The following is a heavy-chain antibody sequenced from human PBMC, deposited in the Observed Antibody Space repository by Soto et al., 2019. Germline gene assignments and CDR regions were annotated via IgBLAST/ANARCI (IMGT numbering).Heavy chain of an antibody. D-gene: IGHD2-2*02. J-gene: IGHJ4*02. CDR3: SKYTVTESLGDY. Sequence: EVQLLESGGGLVQPGGSLRLSCAASGFTFSSYAMAWVRQAPGKGLEWVSGIGASGYVHYAESVKGRFIISRDNSKNALFLQMCYLRAEDTAIYYCSKYTVTESLGDYLGQGTVVSVSS. CDR2: IGASGYV. V-gene: IGHV3-23*01. CDR1: GFTFSSYA.